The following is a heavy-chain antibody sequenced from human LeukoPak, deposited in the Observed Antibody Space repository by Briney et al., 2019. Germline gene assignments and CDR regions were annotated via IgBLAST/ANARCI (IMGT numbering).Heavy chain of an antibody. CDR2: IYPGDSDT. CDR1: GYSFTSYW. J-gene: IGHJ4*02. CDR3: ARLDVTGFTAAPEGPDY. D-gene: IGHD2-2*01. Sequence: GESLKISCKGSGYSFTSYWIGWVRQMPGKGLEWMGIIYPGDSDTRYSPSFQGQVTISADKSISTAYLQWSSLKASDTAMYYCARLDVTGFTAAPEGPDYWGQGTLVTVSS. V-gene: IGHV5-51*01.